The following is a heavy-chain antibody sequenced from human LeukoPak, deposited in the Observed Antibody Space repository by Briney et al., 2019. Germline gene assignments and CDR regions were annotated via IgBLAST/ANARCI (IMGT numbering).Heavy chain of an antibody. D-gene: IGHD3-10*01. V-gene: IGHV3-21*04. J-gene: IGHJ4*02. CDR2: ISTSSSYI. CDR3: AKDDAWLRFGE. Sequence: GGSLRLSCAASGFTFSSYSMNWVRQAPGKGLEWVSFISTSSSYIYYADSLKGRFTISRDNSKNTLYLEVISLTAEDTAVYYCAKDDAWLRFGEWSQGTLVTVSS. CDR1: GFTFSSYS.